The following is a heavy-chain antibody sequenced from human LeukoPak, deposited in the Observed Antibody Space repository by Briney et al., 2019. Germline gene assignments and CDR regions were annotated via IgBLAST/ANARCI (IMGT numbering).Heavy chain of an antibody. Sequence: GGSLRLSCAASGFTVSTNYMTWVRQAPGKGLEWVLVIYSGGTTYYADSVKGRFSISRDNSKNTLYLQMNSLRAEDTAVYYCARYDYGRSGFDYWGQGTLVTVSS. CDR2: IYSGGTT. D-gene: IGHD5-12*01. CDR3: ARYDYGRSGFDY. J-gene: IGHJ4*02. V-gene: IGHV3-66*01. CDR1: GFTVSTNY.